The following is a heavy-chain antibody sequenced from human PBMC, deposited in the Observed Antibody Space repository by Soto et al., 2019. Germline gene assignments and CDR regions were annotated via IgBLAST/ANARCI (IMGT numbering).Heavy chain of an antibody. CDR1: GFTFSGYA. J-gene: IGHJ4*02. Sequence: EVQLLESGGGLVQPGESLRLSCAASGFTFSGYAMNWVRRAPGKGLEWVATISASGASAYYADYVKGHFTISRDNSKNTLYLQITRLRDDDSAIYYCAKYDLRLVGHHNYFDHWGPGILVTVSS. D-gene: IGHD2-15*01. CDR2: ISASGASA. CDR3: AKYDLRLVGHHNYFDH. V-gene: IGHV3-23*01.